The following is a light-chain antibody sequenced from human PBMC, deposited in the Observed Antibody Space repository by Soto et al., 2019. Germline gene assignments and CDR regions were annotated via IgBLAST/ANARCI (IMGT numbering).Light chain of an antibody. CDR3: CSYTSYSPYV. V-gene: IGLV2-14*01. Sequence: QSVLTQPASVSGSPGQSITISCTGTSSDFGGYNFVSWYQHRPGKAPKLMIYAVSNRPSGVSNRFSGSKSGNTASLTISGLQAEDEADYYCCSYTSYSPYVFGTGTKVPVL. CDR2: AVS. J-gene: IGLJ1*01. CDR1: SSDFGGYNF.